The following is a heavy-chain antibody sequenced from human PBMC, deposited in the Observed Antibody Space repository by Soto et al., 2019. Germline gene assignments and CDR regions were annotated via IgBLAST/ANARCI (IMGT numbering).Heavy chain of an antibody. D-gene: IGHD3-3*01. CDR1: GGTISGYY. J-gene: IGHJ5*02. V-gene: IGHV4-4*07. CDR2: IYSSGNT. Sequence: PSETLSLTCSVSGGTISGYYWTWIRQPAGKGLEWIGRIYSSGNTKYNPSLQSRVTMSLDTSSNQLSLRLTSVTAADTAVYYCARGQRFSDWFDPWGQGTLVTVSS. CDR3: ARGQRFSDWFDP.